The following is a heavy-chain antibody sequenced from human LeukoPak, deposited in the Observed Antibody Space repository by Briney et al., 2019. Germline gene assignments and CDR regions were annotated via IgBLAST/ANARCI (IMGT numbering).Heavy chain of an antibody. CDR1: GFTVGTNS. V-gene: IGHV3-53*01. D-gene: IGHD2-21*01. Sequence: PGGSLRPSCAASGFTVGTNSMSWVRQSPGKGLEWVSVIYSGGSTYYADSVNGRFTISRDNSRNTLLLQMNSLRAEDTALYYCASAREYCGSAECYEYFQHWGQGTLVTVSS. J-gene: IGHJ1*01. CDR3: ASAREYCGSAECYEYFQH. CDR2: IYSGGST.